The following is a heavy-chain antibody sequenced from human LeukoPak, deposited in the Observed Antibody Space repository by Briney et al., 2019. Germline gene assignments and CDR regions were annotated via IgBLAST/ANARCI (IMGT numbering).Heavy chain of an antibody. CDR3: ARGWYIRDRLPVADAFDI. CDR2: IYYSGST. V-gene: IGHV4-39*07. Sequence: GSLRLSCAASGFTFSSYSMNWVRQPPGKGLEWIGSIYYSGSTYYNPSLKSRVTISVDTSKNQFSLKLSSVTAADTAVYYCARGWYIRDRLPVADAFDIWGQGTMVTVSS. CDR1: GFTFSSYS. J-gene: IGHJ3*02. D-gene: IGHD6-13*01.